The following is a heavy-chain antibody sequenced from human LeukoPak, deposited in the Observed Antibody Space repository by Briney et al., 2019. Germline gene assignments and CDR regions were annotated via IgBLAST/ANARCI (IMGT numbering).Heavy chain of an antibody. CDR1: GFTFSSYA. V-gene: IGHV3-23*01. CDR2: VSGSGGSS. Sequence: GGSLSLSCTASGFTFSSYAMSWVRQAPGKGLEWVSAVSGSGGSSSYVDSVRGRFTISRDNSKSTLYLQMNSLRAEDTAVYYCARDLVWDDFEGEEGGQDYWGQGTLVTVSS. D-gene: IGHD1-1*01. J-gene: IGHJ4*02. CDR3: ARDLVWDDFEGEEGGQDY.